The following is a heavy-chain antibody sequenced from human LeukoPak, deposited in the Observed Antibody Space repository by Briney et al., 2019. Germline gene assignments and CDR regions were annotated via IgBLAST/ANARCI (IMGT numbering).Heavy chain of an antibody. Sequence: ASVKVSCKASGYTFTGYYMHWVRQAPGQGLEWMGRINPNSGGTNYAQKFQGRVTMTRDTSISTAYMELSRLRTDDTAVYYCARVAYYYGSGSYYMNDYWGQGTLVTVSS. CDR3: ARVAYYYGSGSYYMNDY. V-gene: IGHV1-2*06. D-gene: IGHD3-10*01. CDR1: GYTFTGYY. J-gene: IGHJ4*02. CDR2: INPNSGGT.